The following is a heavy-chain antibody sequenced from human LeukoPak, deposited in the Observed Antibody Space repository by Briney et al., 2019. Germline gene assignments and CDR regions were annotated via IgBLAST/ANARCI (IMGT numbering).Heavy chain of an antibody. Sequence: PGGSLRLSCAASGFIFSSYSMNWVRQAPGRGLEWVSSISSSSSYIYYADSLKGRFTISRDNAKNSLYLQMNSLRAEDTAVYYCARDRIIYGDYGDAFDIWGQGTMVTVSS. CDR3: ARDRIIYGDYGDAFDI. V-gene: IGHV3-21*01. D-gene: IGHD4-17*01. J-gene: IGHJ3*02. CDR1: GFIFSSYS. CDR2: ISSSSSYI.